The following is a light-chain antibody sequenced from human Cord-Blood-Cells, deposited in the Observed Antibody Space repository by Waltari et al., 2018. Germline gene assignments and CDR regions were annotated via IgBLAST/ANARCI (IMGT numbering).Light chain of an antibody. Sequence: QSALTQPASVSGSPGPSLTIPCTGTRRDVGSYNLGSWYQQHPGKAPKLMIYEGSKRPSGVSNPCSGSKSGNTASLTISGLQAEDEADYYCCSDAGSSPWVFGGGTKLTVL. CDR2: EGS. CDR1: RRDVGSYNL. CDR3: CSDAGSSPWV. J-gene: IGLJ3*02. V-gene: IGLV2-23*01.